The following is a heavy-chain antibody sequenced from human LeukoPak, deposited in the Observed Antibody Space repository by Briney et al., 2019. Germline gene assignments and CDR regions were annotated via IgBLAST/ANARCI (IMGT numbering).Heavy chain of an antibody. CDR2: INTDGSAT. J-gene: IGHJ5*02. CDR1: DFLFSSYW. D-gene: IGHD4/OR15-4a*01. CDR3: ARAQYGGFDP. Sequence: GGSLRLSCAVSDFLFSSYWMHWVRQAPGKGLVWVSRINTDGSATTYADSVKGRFTISRDNAKNTLYLQMKSLSAEDTAVYYCARAQYGGFDPWGQGTLVTVAS. V-gene: IGHV3-74*03.